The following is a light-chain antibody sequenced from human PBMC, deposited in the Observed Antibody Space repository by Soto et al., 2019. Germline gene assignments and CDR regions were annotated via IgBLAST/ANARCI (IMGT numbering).Light chain of an antibody. V-gene: IGLV1-44*01. CDR1: SSNIGRNS. Sequence: QSVLTQPPSASGTPGQRVTISCSGSSSNIGRNSVNWYQHLTGTAPKLLIYSYNQRPSGVPDRFSGSRSDTSASLAISGLQSEDEAEYYCTSWDDNLSGHVFGGGTKLTVL. CDR3: TSWDDNLSGHV. J-gene: IGLJ2*01. CDR2: SYN.